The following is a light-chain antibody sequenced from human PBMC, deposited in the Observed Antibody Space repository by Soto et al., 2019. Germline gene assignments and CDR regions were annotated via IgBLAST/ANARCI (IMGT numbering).Light chain of an antibody. Sequence: DIQMTQSPSSLSVSVGDRVTITCRASENISRHLNWYQQKPGKAPKLLIYAASSLQNGVPSRFRGGGSGTDFTLTISNLQPEDFATYYCQQTYTTLSITFGQGTRLESK. J-gene: IGKJ5*01. CDR2: AAS. V-gene: IGKV1-39*01. CDR1: ENISRH. CDR3: QQTYTTLSIT.